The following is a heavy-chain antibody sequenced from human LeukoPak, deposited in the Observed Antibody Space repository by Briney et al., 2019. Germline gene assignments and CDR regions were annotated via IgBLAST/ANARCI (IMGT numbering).Heavy chain of an antibody. V-gene: IGHV1-8*01. Sequence: ASVKVSCKASGYTFTSYDINWVRQATGQGLEWMGWMNPNSGNTGYAQKFQGRVTMTRNTSISTAYMELSSLRSEDTAVYYCARVGAYVFSGEFDPWGQGTLVTVSS. CDR3: ARVGAYVFSGEFDP. CDR1: GYTFTSYD. CDR2: MNPNSGNT. J-gene: IGHJ5*02. D-gene: IGHD3-3*01.